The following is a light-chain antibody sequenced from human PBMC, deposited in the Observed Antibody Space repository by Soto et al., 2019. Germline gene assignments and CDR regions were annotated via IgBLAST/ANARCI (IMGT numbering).Light chain of an antibody. CDR2: GAF. Sequence: DKPMTLSPSALSASVGDRVTILFRASQSISTQLAWYQQKPGKAPKLLISGAFSLESGVPSRFSGSGSGTEFALTISSLQPDDFATYYCQPSYSYTPFGQGTKLDIK. J-gene: IGKJ1*01. V-gene: IGKV1-5*02. CDR1: QSISTQ. CDR3: QPSYSYTP.